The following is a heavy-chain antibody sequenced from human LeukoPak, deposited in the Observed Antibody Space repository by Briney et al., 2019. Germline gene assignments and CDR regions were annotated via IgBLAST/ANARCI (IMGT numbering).Heavy chain of an antibody. CDR3: ARDRGIVVVTAREGAFDI. D-gene: IGHD2-21*02. Sequence: PGGSLRLSCAASGFTFSSYGMHWVRQAPGKGLEWVAVIWYDGSNKYYADSVKGRFTISRDNSKNTLYLQMNSLRAEDTAVYYCARDRGIVVVTAREGAFDIWGQGTMVTVSS. CDR2: IWYDGSNK. V-gene: IGHV3-33*01. CDR1: GFTFSSYG. J-gene: IGHJ3*02.